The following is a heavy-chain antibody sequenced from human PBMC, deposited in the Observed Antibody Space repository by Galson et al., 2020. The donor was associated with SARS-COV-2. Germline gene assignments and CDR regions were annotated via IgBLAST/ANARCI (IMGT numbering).Heavy chain of an antibody. V-gene: IGHV3-9*01. CDR1: GFTFDDYA. CDR2: ISWNSGSI. J-gene: IGHJ6*02. Sequence: SLKISCAASGFTFDDYAMHWVRQAPGKGLEWVSGISWNSGSIGYADSVKGRFTISRDNAKNSLYLQMNSLRAEDTALYYCAKDFSSTQDDYVWGSYRIKDYYYGMDVWGQGTTVTVSS. CDR3: AKDFSSTQDDYVWGSYRIKDYYYGMDV. D-gene: IGHD3-16*02.